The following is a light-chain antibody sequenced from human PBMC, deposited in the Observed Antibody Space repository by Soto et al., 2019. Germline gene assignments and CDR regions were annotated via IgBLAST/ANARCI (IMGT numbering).Light chain of an antibody. J-gene: IGKJ1*01. CDR1: QRISSF. Sequence: DVQMTQSPSSLSASVGDRVIITCRASQRISSFLAWYQQRPGKAPKLLMYKASMLQSGVQSRFSGSGSGTEFTLTISSLQPDDIATYYCHQYNTYSTCGQGTKVDIK. V-gene: IGKV1-5*03. CDR3: HQYNTYST. CDR2: KAS.